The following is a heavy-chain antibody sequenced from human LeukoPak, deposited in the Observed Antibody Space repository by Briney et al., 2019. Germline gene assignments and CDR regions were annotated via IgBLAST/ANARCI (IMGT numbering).Heavy chain of an antibody. J-gene: IGHJ1*01. V-gene: IGHV7-4-1*02. CDR3: ARGSRGMQLWVRDLSAEYFQH. CDR2: INTNTGNP. D-gene: IGHD5-18*01. CDR1: GYTFTSYA. Sequence: ASVKVSCKASGYTFTSYAMNWVRQAPGQGLEWMGWINTNTGNPTYAQGFTGRFVFSLDTSVSTAYLQISSLKAEDTAVYYCARGSRGMQLWVRDLSAEYFQHWGQGTLVTVSS.